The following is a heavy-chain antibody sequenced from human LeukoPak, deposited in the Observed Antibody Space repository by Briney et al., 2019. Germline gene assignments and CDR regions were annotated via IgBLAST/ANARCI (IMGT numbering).Heavy chain of an antibody. J-gene: IGHJ4*02. CDR1: GFTVSSNY. CDR2: IYSGGST. CDR3: ARVNYGFLAGYRELYY. D-gene: IGHD3-9*01. Sequence: TGGSLRLSCAASGFTVSSNYMSWVRQAPGKGLEWVSDIYSGGSTYYADSVKGRFTISRGNSKNTLHLQMNSMTAEDTAVYYCARVNYGFLAGYRELYYWGQGTLVTVSS. V-gene: IGHV3-66*01.